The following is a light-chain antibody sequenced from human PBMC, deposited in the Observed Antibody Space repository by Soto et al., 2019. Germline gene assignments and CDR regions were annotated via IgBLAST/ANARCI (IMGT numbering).Light chain of an antibody. J-gene: IGKJ4*01. V-gene: IGKV1-5*01. Sequence: DIQMTQSPSTLSASVGDRVTITCRARQSISYWLAWYQQKPGKAPNLLIYDASSLENGVPSRFSGSGSGTEFTLTISSLQPDDFATYYCQEYYSSSRVACGGGTKVEIK. CDR1: QSISYW. CDR3: QEYYSSSRVA. CDR2: DAS.